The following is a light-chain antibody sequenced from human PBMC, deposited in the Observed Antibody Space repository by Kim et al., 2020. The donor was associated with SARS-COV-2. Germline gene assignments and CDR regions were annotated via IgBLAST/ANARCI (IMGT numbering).Light chain of an antibody. Sequence: PGGTVTRTCGSSTGVVTSGHYPYWFQKKPGQDPRTLIYDTSNKHSWTPARFSGSLRGGKAALTLSGAQPEDEAEYYCLLSYSGARVFGGGTQLTVL. V-gene: IGLV7-46*01. CDR3: LLSYSGARV. CDR1: TGVVTSGHY. J-gene: IGLJ2*01. CDR2: DTS.